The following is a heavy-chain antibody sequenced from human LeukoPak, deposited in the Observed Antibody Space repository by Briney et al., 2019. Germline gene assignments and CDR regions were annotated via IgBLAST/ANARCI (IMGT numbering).Heavy chain of an antibody. CDR1: GFTFSSYA. CDR2: ISWNSGSI. CDR3: AKDIRVRGVHQLYYFDY. Sequence: GRSLRLSCAASGFTFSSYAMHWVRQAPGKGLEWVSGISWNSGSIGYADSVKGRFTISRDNTKNSLYLQMNSLRAEDTALYYCAKDIRVRGVHQLYYFDYWGQGTLVTVSS. D-gene: IGHD3-10*01. J-gene: IGHJ4*02. V-gene: IGHV3-9*01.